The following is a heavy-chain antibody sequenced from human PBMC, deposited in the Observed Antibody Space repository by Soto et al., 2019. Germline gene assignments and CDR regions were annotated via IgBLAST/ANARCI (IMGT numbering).Heavy chain of an antibody. CDR1: GDSIRSYY. Sequence: SETLSLTCTVSGDSIRSYYWTWIRQPPGKGLELIGYIYYSGSTRYNPSLKSRVTISVDMSKNQSSLKLSSVIAADTAVYYCARAYGGFDNGLDVWGQGTAVTVS. J-gene: IGHJ6*02. V-gene: IGHV4-59*01. CDR3: ARAYGGFDNGLDV. CDR2: IYYSGST. D-gene: IGHD5-12*01.